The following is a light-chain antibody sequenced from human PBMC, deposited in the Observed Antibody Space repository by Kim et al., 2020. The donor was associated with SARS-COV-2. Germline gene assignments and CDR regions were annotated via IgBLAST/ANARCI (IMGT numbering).Light chain of an antibody. CDR2: QDD. CDR1: KLGDKY. Sequence: VSPGQTASITCSGDKLGDKYVCWYQQQPGQSPVLVIYQDDKRPSGIPERFSGSNSGNTATLTISGTQAMDEADYYCQAWDSRVVFGGGTKLTVL. CDR3: QAWDSRVV. J-gene: IGLJ2*01. V-gene: IGLV3-1*01.